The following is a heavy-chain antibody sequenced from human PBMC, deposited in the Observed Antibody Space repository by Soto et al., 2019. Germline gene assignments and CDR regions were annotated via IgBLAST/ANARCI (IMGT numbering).Heavy chain of an antibody. D-gene: IGHD3-10*01. Sequence: ASVKVSCKASGYTFTSYAMHWVRQAPGQRLEWMGWINAGNGNTKYSQKFQGRVTITRDTSASTAYMELSSLRSGDTAVYYCARGSGLYYFDNWGQGTLVTVSS. J-gene: IGHJ4*02. CDR1: GYTFTSYA. V-gene: IGHV1-3*01. CDR3: ARGSGLYYFDN. CDR2: INAGNGNT.